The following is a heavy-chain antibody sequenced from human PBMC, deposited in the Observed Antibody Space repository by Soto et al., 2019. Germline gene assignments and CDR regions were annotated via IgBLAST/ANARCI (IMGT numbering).Heavy chain of an antibody. V-gene: IGHV1-3*01. CDR3: ARVLSVAGWFDP. J-gene: IGHJ5*02. CDR1: GYTFTSYA. CDR2: INAGNGNT. Sequence: ASVKVSCKASGYTFTSYAMHWVRQAPGQRLEWMGWINAGNGNTKYSQKFQGRVTFTRDTSASTAYMELSSLRSEDTAVYYCARVLSVAGWFDPWGQGTLVTVSS.